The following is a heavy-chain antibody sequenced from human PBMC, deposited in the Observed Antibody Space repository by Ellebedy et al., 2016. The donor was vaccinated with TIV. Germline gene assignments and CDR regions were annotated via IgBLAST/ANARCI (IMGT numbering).Heavy chain of an antibody. J-gene: IGHJ6*02. CDR3: ARRGSEYHLFPYHYYALDV. Sequence: GESLKISCKGSGYSFTSYWIGWVRQMPGKGLEWLGTIDPSYSYTYYSPSFQGHVTISADKSISTAYLQWSSLKASDTAMYYCARRGSEYHLFPYHYYALDVWGQGTTVTVSS. V-gene: IGHV5-10-1*01. CDR1: GYSFTSYW. D-gene: IGHD2/OR15-2a*01. CDR2: IDPSYSYT.